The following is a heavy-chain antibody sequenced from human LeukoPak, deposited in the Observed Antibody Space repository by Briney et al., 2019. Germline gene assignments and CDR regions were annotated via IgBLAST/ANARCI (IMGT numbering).Heavy chain of an antibody. Sequence: SQTLSLTCAISGDSVSRDNAGWNWIRQSPSRGLEWLGRTYYRSKFYFDYAVSVQSRITIDPDTSRNQLSLQLHSVTPEDTAIYYCVRGQWNPVYYFDSWGQGTLVTVSS. CDR1: GDSVSRDNAG. D-gene: IGHD6-19*01. J-gene: IGHJ4*02. CDR2: TYYRSKFYF. V-gene: IGHV6-1*01. CDR3: VRGQWNPVYYFDS.